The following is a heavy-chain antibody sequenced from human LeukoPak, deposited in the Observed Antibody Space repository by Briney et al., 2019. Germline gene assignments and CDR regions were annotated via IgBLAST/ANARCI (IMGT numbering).Heavy chain of an antibody. CDR3: AKDNKPDSNPDAFDI. CDR2: IWYDGSNK. Sequence: PGRSLRLSCAASGFTFSSYGMHWVRQAPGKGLEWVAVIWYDGSNKYYADSVKGRFTISRDNSKNTLYLQMNSLRAEDTAVYYCAKDNKPDSNPDAFDIWGQGTMVTVSS. V-gene: IGHV3-33*06. J-gene: IGHJ3*02. D-gene: IGHD3-22*01. CDR1: GFTFSSYG.